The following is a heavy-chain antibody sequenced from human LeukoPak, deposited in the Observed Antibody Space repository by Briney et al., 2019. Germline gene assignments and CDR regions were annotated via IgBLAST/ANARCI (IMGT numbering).Heavy chain of an antibody. V-gene: IGHV4-39*01. CDR2: IYYSGST. J-gene: IGHJ4*02. CDR3: ARWALGNFDY. D-gene: IGHD7-27*01. CDR1: GGSISSSSYY. Sequence: KPSETLSLTCTVSGGSISSSSYYWGWIRQPPGKGLEWIGSIYYSGSTYYNPSLKSRVTISVDTSKNQFSLKLSSVTAADTAVYYCARWALGNFDYWGQGTLVTVSS.